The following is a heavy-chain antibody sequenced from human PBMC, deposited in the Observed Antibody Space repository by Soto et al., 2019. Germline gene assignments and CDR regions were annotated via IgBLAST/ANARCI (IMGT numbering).Heavy chain of an antibody. CDR1: GYTLTELS. CDR3: ATGPKYYDFPWGSGQASDY. CDR2: FDPEDGET. J-gene: IGHJ4*02. Sequence: GASVKVSCKVSGYTLTELSMHWVRQAPGKGLEWMGGFDPEDGETIYAQKFQGRVTMTEDTSTDTAYMELSSLRSEDTAVYYCATGPKYYDFPWGSGQASDYWGQGTLVTVSS. D-gene: IGHD3-3*01. V-gene: IGHV1-24*01.